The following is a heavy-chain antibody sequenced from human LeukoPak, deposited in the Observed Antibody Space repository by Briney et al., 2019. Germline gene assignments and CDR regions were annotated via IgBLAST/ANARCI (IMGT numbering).Heavy chain of an antibody. CDR2: ISSSSSYI. V-gene: IGHV3-21*01. Sequence: PGGSLRLSCAASGFTFSGYSMNWVRQAPGKGLGWVSSISSSSSYIYYADSVKGRFTISRDNAKNSLYLQMNSLRAEDTAVYYCARSYGSGSHIYYYYGMDVWGQGTTVTVSS. J-gene: IGHJ6*02. CDR1: GFTFSGYS. D-gene: IGHD3-10*01. CDR3: ARSYGSGSHIYYYYGMDV.